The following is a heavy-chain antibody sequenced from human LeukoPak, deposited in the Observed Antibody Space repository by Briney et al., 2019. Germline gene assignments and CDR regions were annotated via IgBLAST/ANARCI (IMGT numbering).Heavy chain of an antibody. V-gene: IGHV3-13*01. CDR3: ARGLFVIGGYNFNFDY. Sequence: GGSLRLSCAASGFTFSSYDMHWVRQATGKGLEWVSAIGTAGDTYYPGSVKGRFTISRENAKNSLYLQMNSLRAGDTAVYYCARGLFVIGGYNFNFDYWGQGTLVTVSS. CDR1: GFTFSSYD. J-gene: IGHJ4*02. CDR2: IGTAGDT. D-gene: IGHD5-24*01.